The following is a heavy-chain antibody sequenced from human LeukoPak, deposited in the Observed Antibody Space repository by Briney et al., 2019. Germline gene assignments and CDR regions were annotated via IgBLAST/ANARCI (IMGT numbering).Heavy chain of an antibody. CDR2: FDPEDGET. J-gene: IGHJ4*02. CDR3: ATVTPVITMIVVVIGNYFDY. V-gene: IGHV1-24*01. CDR1: GYTLTELS. Sequence: GASVKVSCKXSGYTLTELSMHWVRQAPGKGLEWMGGFDPEDGETIYSQKFQGGVTMTEDTSTDTAYMELSSLRSEDTAVYYCATVTPVITMIVVVIGNYFDYWGQGTLVTVSS. D-gene: IGHD3-22*01.